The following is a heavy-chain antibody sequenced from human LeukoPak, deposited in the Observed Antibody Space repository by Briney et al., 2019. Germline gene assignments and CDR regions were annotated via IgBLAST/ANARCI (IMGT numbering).Heavy chain of an antibody. CDR3: ARDRARIAAAGAFDY. Sequence: PGGSLRLSCAASGFTSSSYAMHWVRQAPGKGLEYVSAISSNGGSTYYANYVKGRFTISRDNSKNTLYLQMGSLRAEDMAVYYCARDRARIAAAGAFDYWGQGTLVTVSS. CDR2: ISSNGGST. J-gene: IGHJ4*02. CDR1: GFTSSSYA. D-gene: IGHD6-13*01. V-gene: IGHV3-64*01.